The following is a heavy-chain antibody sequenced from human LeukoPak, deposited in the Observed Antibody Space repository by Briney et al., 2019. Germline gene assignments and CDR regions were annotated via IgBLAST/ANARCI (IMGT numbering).Heavy chain of an antibody. V-gene: IGHV4-34*01. CDR2: INHSGSI. J-gene: IGHJ6*03. Sequence: SETLSLTCAVYGGSFSGYYWSWIRQPPRKGLEWIGEINHSGSINYTPSLKSRVTISVDTSKNQFSLKLSSVTAADTAVYYCARGKNYDFWSGSNVMADYYYYMDVWGEGTTVTVSS. CDR1: GGSFSGYY. D-gene: IGHD3-3*01. CDR3: ARGKNYDFWSGSNVMADYYYYMDV.